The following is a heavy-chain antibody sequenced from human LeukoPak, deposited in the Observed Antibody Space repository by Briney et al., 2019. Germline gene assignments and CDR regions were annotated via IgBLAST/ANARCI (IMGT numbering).Heavy chain of an antibody. D-gene: IGHD3-22*01. CDR1: GFTFSSYS. V-gene: IGHV3-48*04. CDR3: AREGVLSDSSGYYFDY. CDR2: ISSSSSTI. Sequence: GGSLRLSCAASGFTFSSYSMSWVRQAPGKGLEWVSYISSSSSTIYYADSVKGRFTISRDNAKNSLYLQMNSLRAEDTAVYYCAREGVLSDSSGYYFDYWGQGTLVTVSS. J-gene: IGHJ4*02.